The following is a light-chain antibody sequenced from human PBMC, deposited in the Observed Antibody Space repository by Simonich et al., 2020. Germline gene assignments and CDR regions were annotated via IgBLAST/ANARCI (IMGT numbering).Light chain of an antibody. CDR3: SSYTSSSTWV. CDR1: SSDVGGYNY. CDR2: DVG. Sequence: QSALTQPASVSGSPGQSITISCTGTSSDVGGYNYASWYQQHPGKAPKLMIYDVGTRPSGVSNRCSGSKSGNTASLTISGLQAEDEADYYCSSYTSSSTWVFGGGTKLTVL. J-gene: IGLJ3*02. V-gene: IGLV2-14*01.